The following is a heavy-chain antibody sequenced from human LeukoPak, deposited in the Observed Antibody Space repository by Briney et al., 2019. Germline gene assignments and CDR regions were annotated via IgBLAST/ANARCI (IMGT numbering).Heavy chain of an antibody. CDR2: IYYSGST. J-gene: IGHJ4*02. CDR1: GGSISSSNYY. D-gene: IGHD1-26*01. Sequence: SETLSLTCTVSGGSISSSNYYWGWIRQPPGKGLEWIGSIYYSGSTYYNPSLKSRVTISVDTSKNQFSLKLSSVTAADTAVYYCARLRRVGATPFDYWGQGTLVTVSS. V-gene: IGHV4-39*07. CDR3: ARLRRVGATPFDY.